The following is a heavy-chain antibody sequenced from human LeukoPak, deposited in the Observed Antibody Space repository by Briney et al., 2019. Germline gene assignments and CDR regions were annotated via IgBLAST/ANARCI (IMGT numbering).Heavy chain of an antibody. D-gene: IGHD2-2*01. CDR2: ISSTSTI. J-gene: IGHJ5*02. V-gene: IGHV3-48*01. CDR3: ARVVENA. CDR1: GFPFNTYS. Sequence: GGSLRLSCAASGFPFNTYSMNWVRQAPGKGLEWVSYISSTSTIYYADSVKGRFTISRDNANNSLYLQMNSLRAEDTAVYYCARVVENAWGQGTLVTVPS.